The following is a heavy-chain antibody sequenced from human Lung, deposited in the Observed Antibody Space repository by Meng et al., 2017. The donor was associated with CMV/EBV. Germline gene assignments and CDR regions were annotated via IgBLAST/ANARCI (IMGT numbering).Heavy chain of an antibody. CDR3: ARGDYYDSSGLDY. V-gene: IGHV7-4-1*02. CDR2: FNTSTGNP. CDR1: GYTFTSYA. J-gene: IGHJ4*02. Sequence: HVELVQLGFELKKPGASCKVSCKASGYTFTSYAMNWVRQAPGQGLEWMGGFNTSTGNPTYAQGFTGRFVFSLDTSVSTAYLQISSRKAEDTAVYYCARGDYYDSSGLDYWGQGTLVTVSS. D-gene: IGHD3-22*01.